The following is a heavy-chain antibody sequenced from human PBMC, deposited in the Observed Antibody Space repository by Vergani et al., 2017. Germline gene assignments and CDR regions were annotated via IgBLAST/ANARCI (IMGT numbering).Heavy chain of an antibody. CDR2: ISYDGSNK. CDR1: GFTFSSYG. CDR3: ASPGGGYCSGGSCFDFDY. D-gene: IGHD2-15*01. V-gene: IGHV3-30*03. J-gene: IGHJ4*02. Sequence: QVQLVESGGGVVQPGRSLRLSCAASGFTFSSYGMHWVRQAPGKGLEWVAVISYDGSNKYYADSVKVRFTISRDNAKNSLYLQMNSLRAEDTAVYYCASPGGGYCSGGSCFDFDYWGQGTLVTVSS.